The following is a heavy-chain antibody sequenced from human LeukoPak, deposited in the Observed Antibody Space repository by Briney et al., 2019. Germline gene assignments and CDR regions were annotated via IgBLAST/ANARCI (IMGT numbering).Heavy chain of an antibody. D-gene: IGHD3-22*01. Sequence: SETLSLTCAVYGGSFSGYYWSWIRQPAGKGLEWIGRIYTSGSTNYNPSLKSRVTMSVDTSKNQFSLKLSSVTAADTAVYYCARWTSADYYDSSGYYPNWYFDLWGRGTLVTVSS. V-gene: IGHV4-59*10. CDR3: ARWTSADYYDSSGYYPNWYFDL. CDR2: IYTSGST. CDR1: GGSFSGYY. J-gene: IGHJ2*01.